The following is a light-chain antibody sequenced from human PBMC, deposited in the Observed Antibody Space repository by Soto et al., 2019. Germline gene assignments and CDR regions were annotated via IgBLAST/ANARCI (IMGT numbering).Light chain of an antibody. J-gene: IGLJ2*01. CDR3: ASWDDRLAAVI. CDR2: SNN. CDR1: SSNIGGTNY. Sequence: QSVLTQPPSASGTPGQKVFISCSGSSSNIGGTNYAYWYQQLPGAAPKLLMHSNNLRPSGVPERISGSKFGTAASLAISGLRSEDEAVYYCASWDDRLAAVIFGGGTKSPS. V-gene: IGLV1-47*02.